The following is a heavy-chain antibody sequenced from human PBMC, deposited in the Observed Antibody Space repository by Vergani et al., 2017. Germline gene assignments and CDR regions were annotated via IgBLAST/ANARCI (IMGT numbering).Heavy chain of an antibody. D-gene: IGHD3-10*01. J-gene: IGHJ4*02. Sequence: QVQLVESGGGVVQPGRSLRLSCAASGFTFSSYAMHWVRQAPGKGLEWVAVISYDGSNKYYADSVKGRFTIARDNSKNTLYLQMNSLRAEDTAVYYCARDLFANSRSIGFWGQGTLVTVSS. V-gene: IGHV3-30-3*01. CDR1: GFTFSSYA. CDR2: ISYDGSNK. CDR3: ARDLFANSRSIGF.